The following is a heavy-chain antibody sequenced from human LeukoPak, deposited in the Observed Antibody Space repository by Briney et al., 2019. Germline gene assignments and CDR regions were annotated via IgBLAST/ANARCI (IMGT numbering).Heavy chain of an antibody. J-gene: IGHJ6*03. CDR3: ARDRVGYSSSSLLAYYYYMDV. Sequence: GSLRLSCAASGFTFSSYSMNWVRQAPGKGLEWVSYISSSSSTIYYADSVKGRFTISRDNAKNSLYLQMNSLRAEDTAVYYCARDRVGYSSSSLLAYYYYMDVWGKGTTVTVSS. D-gene: IGHD6-6*01. CDR1: GFTFSSYS. CDR2: ISSSSSTI. V-gene: IGHV3-48*01.